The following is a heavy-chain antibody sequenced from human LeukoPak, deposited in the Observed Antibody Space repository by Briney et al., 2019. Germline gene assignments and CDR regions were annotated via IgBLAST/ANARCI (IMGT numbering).Heavy chain of an antibody. V-gene: IGHV4-61*01. D-gene: IGHD2-15*01. CDR1: GGSINTISSYY. CDR2: SYYSGST. Sequence: SETLSLTCTVSGGSINTISSYYWSWIRQPPGKGLEWIGYSYYSGSTKYSPSLRGRVTISVDTSKNRFSLRLTSVTAADTAVYYCARDGGYCSGGSCYSRSFDPWGQGTLVTVSS. J-gene: IGHJ5*02. CDR3: ARDGGYCSGGSCYSRSFDP.